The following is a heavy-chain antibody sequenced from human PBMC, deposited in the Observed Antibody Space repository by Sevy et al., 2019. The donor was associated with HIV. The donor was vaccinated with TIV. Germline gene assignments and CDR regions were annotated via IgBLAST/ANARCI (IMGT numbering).Heavy chain of an antibody. CDR1: GYTFTSYI. CDR2: ISAYNGDT. D-gene: IGHD1-26*01. Sequence: ASVKVSCKTCGYTFTSYIISWVRQAPGQGLEWMGRISAYNGDTKYAQKLQGRVTMTTDTSTSTAYMELRSLKSDDTAVYYCARAPSGSQGPGQYFHHWGQGTLVTVSS. V-gene: IGHV1-18*01. J-gene: IGHJ1*01. CDR3: ARAPSGSQGPGQYFHH.